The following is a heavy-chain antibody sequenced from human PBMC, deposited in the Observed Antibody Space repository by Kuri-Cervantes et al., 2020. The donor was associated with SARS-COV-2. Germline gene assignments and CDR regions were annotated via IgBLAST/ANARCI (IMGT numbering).Heavy chain of an antibody. V-gene: IGHV3-7*01. J-gene: IGHJ6*02. CDR3: ARRRKGGQVHYYGMDV. D-gene: IGHD3-16*01. Sequence: GGSLRLSCAASGFTFSSYWMSWVHQAPGKGLEWVANIKQDGSEKYYVDSVKGRFTISRDNAKNSLYLQMNSLRAEDTAVYYCARRRKGGQVHYYGMDVWGQGTTVTVSS. CDR2: IKQDGSEK. CDR1: GFTFSSYW.